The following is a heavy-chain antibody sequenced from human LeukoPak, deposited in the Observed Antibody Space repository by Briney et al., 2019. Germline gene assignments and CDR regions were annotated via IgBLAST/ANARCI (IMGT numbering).Heavy chain of an antibody. V-gene: IGHV3-48*03. Sequence: GGSLRLSCAASGFTFSSYEMNWVRQAPGKGLEWVSYISSSGSTIYYADSVKGRFTISRDNAKNSLYLQMNSLRAEDTAVYYCARETGKAGDFDYWGQGTLVTVSS. D-gene: IGHD3-10*01. CDR3: ARETGKAGDFDY. CDR1: GFTFSSYE. CDR2: ISSSGSTI. J-gene: IGHJ4*02.